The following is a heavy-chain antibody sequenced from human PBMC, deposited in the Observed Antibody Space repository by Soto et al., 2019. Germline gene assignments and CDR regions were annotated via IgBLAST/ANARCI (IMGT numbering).Heavy chain of an antibody. CDR3: ARSIAVGGIIDYFYYYGMDV. Sequence: EVQLVESGGGLVKPGGSLRLSCAASGFTFSRYSMNWVRQAPGKGLEWVSSISSSSSYIYYADSVKGRFTISRDNAKNSLYLQMNSLRAEDMAVYYCARSIAVGGIIDYFYYYGMDVWGQGTTVTVSS. V-gene: IGHV3-21*01. CDR1: GFTFSRYS. J-gene: IGHJ6*02. CDR2: ISSSSSYI. D-gene: IGHD6-19*01.